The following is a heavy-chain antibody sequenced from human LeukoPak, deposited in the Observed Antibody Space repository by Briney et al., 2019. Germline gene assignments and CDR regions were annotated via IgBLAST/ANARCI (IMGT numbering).Heavy chain of an antibody. D-gene: IGHD6-6*01. CDR1: GFTFSSYG. Sequence: GGSLRLSCAASGFTFSSYGMHWVRQAPGKGLEWVAFIRYDGSNKYYADSVKGRFTISRDNSKNTLCLQMNSLRAEDTAVYYCAKDKSIAAPVYYMDVWGKGTTVTVSS. CDR3: AKDKSIAAPVYYMDV. J-gene: IGHJ6*03. CDR2: IRYDGSNK. V-gene: IGHV3-30*02.